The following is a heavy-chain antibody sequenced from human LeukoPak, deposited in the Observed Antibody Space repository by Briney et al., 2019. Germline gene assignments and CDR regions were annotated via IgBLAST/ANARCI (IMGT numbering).Heavy chain of an antibody. V-gene: IGHV3-48*03. CDR3: ARDGIADYDILTGYRKVYYYYGMDV. CDR1: GFTFSSYE. D-gene: IGHD3-9*01. J-gene: IGHJ6*02. Sequence: GGSLRLSCAASGFTFSSYEFNWVRQAPGKGLEWVSYISSRGGAEYCANSVRGRFTISRDDAKNSLYLQMNSLRAEGTAVYYCARDGIADYDILTGYRKVYYYYGMDVWGQGTPVTVSS. CDR2: ISSRGGAE.